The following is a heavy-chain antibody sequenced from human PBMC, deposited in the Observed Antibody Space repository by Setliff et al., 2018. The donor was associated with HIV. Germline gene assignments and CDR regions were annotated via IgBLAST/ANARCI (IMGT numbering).Heavy chain of an antibody. Sequence: SETLSLTCVVSGGSFSGYYWAWIRQPPGKGLEWIGNIYHSGSTLYKPSLKSRVTMSVDTSKNQFSLKLNSVTAADTAVYHCARLSSYRSSSYYFDYWGQGALVTVSS. D-gene: IGHD6-6*01. CDR1: GGSFSGYY. CDR2: IYHSGST. J-gene: IGHJ4*02. CDR3: ARLSSYRSSSYYFDY. V-gene: IGHV4-34*01.